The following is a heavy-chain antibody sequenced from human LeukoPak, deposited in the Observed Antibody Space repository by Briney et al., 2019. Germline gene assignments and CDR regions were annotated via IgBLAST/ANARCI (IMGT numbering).Heavy chain of an antibody. Sequence: GGSLRLSCAASGFTFSRYAMSWVRQAPGKGLEWVSAISGSGDTTYYADSVKGRFTISRDNFNNTLYLQVNSLRAEDTAVYYCAKPAKTDYADYWGQGTLVTVSS. CDR1: GFTFSRYA. V-gene: IGHV3-23*01. J-gene: IGHJ4*02. D-gene: IGHD1-14*01. CDR3: AKPAKTDYADY. CDR2: ISGSGDTT.